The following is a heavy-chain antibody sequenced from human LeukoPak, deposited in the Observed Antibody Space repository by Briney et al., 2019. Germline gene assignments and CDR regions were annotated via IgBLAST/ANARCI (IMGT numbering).Heavy chain of an antibody. CDR2: IYSGGST. D-gene: IGHD6-13*01. Sequence: PGGSLRLSCAASGFTVSSNYMSWVRQAPGKGLEWVSVIYSGGSTYYADSVKGRFTISRDNSKNTLYLQMNSLRAEDTAVYCCARESPPPRAWYPYYFDYWGQGTLVTVSS. J-gene: IGHJ4*02. V-gene: IGHV3-53*01. CDR3: ARESPPPRAWYPYYFDY. CDR1: GFTVSSNY.